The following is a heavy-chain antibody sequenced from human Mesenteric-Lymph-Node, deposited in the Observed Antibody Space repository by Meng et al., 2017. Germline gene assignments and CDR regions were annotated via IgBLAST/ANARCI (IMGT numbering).Heavy chain of an antibody. D-gene: IGHD3-22*01. CDR1: GFTFSSYV. CDR2: ISGTGGYT. J-gene: IGHJ4*02. V-gene: IGHV3-23*01. CDR3: AKEIYSSGYYSSDY. Sequence: GESLKISCAASGFTFSSYVMTWVRQAPGKGLEWVSGISGTGGYTYYADSVKGRFTISRDNSRDTLYLQMNNLRVEDTAVYYCAKEIYSSGYYSSDYWGQGTLVTVSS.